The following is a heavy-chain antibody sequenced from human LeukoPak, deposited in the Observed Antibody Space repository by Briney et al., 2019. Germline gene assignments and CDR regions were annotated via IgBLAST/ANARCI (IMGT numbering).Heavy chain of an antibody. J-gene: IGHJ6*03. CDR2: IYHSGST. V-gene: IGHV4-4*02. CDR3: ARGIAVATDYYMDV. CDR1: GGSISSSNW. Sequence: SGTLSLTCAVSGGSISSSNWWSWVRQPPGKGLEWIGEIYHSGSTYYDPSLKSRVTISVDTSKNQFSLKLSSVTAADTAVYYCARGIAVATDYYMDVWGKGTTVTVSS. D-gene: IGHD6-19*01.